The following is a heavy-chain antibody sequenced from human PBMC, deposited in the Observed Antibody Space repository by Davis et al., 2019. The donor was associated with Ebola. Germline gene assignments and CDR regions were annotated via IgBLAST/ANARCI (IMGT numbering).Heavy chain of an antibody. CDR2: INPSGGST. J-gene: IGHJ4*02. CDR1: GYTFTSYY. CDR3: ARDAGIAVALYYFDY. V-gene: IGHV1-46*01. Sequence: ASVKVSCKASGYTFTSYYMHWVRQAPGQGLEWMGIINPSGGSTSYAQKFQGRVTMTRDTSTSTVYMELSSLRSEDTAVYYCARDAGIAVALYYFDYWGQGTLVTVSS. D-gene: IGHD6-19*01.